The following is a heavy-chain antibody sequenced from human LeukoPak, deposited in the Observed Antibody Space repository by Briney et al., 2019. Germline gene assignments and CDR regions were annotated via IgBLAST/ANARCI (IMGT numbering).Heavy chain of an antibody. CDR1: GGSISSYY. D-gene: IGHD3-16*01. CDR3: ARASIRFYYFDY. CDR2: IYYSGST. V-gene: IGHV4-59*01. Sequence: PSETLSLTCTVSGGSISSYYWSWIRQPPGKGLEWIGYIYYSGSTNYNPSLKSRVTISVDTSKNQFSLKLSSVTAADTAVYYCARASIRFYYFDYWGQGTLVTVSP. J-gene: IGHJ4*02.